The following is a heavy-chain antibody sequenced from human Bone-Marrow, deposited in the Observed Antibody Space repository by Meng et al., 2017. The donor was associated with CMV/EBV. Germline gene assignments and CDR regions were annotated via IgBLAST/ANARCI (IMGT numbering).Heavy chain of an antibody. Sequence: GESLKISCAASGFTFSDYYMSWIRQAPGKGLEWVSYISSSGSTIYYADSVKGRFTISRDNAKNSLYLQMNSLRAEDTAVYYCARDLPRIVGATAIDYWGQGTPVTVSS. CDR2: ISSSGSTI. CDR1: GFTFSDYY. D-gene: IGHD1-26*01. CDR3: ARDLPRIVGATAIDY. V-gene: IGHV3-11*01. J-gene: IGHJ4*02.